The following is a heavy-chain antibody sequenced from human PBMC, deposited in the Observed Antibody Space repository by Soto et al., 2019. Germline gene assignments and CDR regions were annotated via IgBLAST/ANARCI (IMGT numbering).Heavy chain of an antibody. D-gene: IGHD3-22*01. Sequence: QLQLQESGSGLVKPSQTLSLTCAVSGGSISSGGYSWSWIRQPPGKGLEWIGYIYHSGSTYYNPSLRGRVTISVDRSKNQFSLKLSSVTAADTAVYYCARKASSGVRFDPWGQGTLVTVSS. J-gene: IGHJ5*02. CDR2: IYHSGST. V-gene: IGHV4-30-2*01. CDR1: GGSISSGGYS. CDR3: ARKASSGVRFDP.